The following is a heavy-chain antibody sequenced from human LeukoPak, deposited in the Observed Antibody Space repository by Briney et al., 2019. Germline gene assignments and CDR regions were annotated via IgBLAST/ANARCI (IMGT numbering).Heavy chain of an antibody. CDR2: IYYSGST. J-gene: IGHJ3*02. CDR3: ARSSGWYGEGAFDI. CDR1: GGSISSSSYY. D-gene: IGHD6-19*01. V-gene: IGHV4-39*07. Sequence: PSETLSLTCTVSGGSISSSSYYWGWIRQPPGKGLEWIGSIYYSGSTYYNPSLKSRVTISVDTSKNQFSLKLSSVTAADTAVYYCARSSGWYGEGAFDIWGQGTMVTVSS.